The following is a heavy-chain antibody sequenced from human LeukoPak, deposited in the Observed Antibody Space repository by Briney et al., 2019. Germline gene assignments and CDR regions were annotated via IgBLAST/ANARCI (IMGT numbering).Heavy chain of an antibody. CDR1: GGSVSSGSYC. V-gene: IGHV4-61*01. J-gene: IGHJ4*02. D-gene: IGHD6-19*01. CDR3: ARGLGSGWPFDY. CDR2: MCHSGSS. Sequence: PSETLSLTCTVSGGSVSSGSYCWSWVRQPPGGGLQWIGYMCHSGSSSYNPSLNSRLTMSVDTSNNQFSLRLNSVTAADSAMYYCARGLGSGWPFDYWGQGTLVTVSS.